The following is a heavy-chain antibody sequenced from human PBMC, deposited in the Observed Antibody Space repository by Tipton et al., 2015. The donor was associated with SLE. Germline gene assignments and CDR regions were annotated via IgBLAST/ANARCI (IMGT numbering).Heavy chain of an antibody. D-gene: IGHD2-2*02. CDR1: GFTFSSYS. CDR2: ISGSGGST. J-gene: IGHJ4*02. CDR3: AGAAIRDYFGY. Sequence: SLRLSCAASGFTFSSYSMNWVRQAPGKGLEWVSAISGSGGSTYYADSVKGRFTISRDNSKNTLYLQMNSLRAEDTAVYYCAGAAIRDYFGYWGQGTLVPVSS. V-gene: IGHV3-23*01.